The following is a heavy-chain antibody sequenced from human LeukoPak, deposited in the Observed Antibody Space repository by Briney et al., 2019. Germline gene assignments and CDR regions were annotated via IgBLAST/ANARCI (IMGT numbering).Heavy chain of an antibody. J-gene: IGHJ3*02. CDR2: IIPIFGTP. V-gene: IGHV1-69*13. Sequence: SVKVSCKASGGIFSNNAITWVRQAPGQGLEWMGGIIPIFGTPKNAQKFQGRLTITVDESTSTAYMELSSLRSEDTAVYYCARGNDYGVDGDAFDIWGQGTMVTVSS. CDR3: ARGNDYGVDGDAFDI. D-gene: IGHD4/OR15-4a*01. CDR1: GGIFSNNA.